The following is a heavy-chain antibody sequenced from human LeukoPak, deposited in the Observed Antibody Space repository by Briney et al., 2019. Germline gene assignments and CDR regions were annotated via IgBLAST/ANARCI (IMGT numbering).Heavy chain of an antibody. CDR3: ARVGYSSGWPNYYYYYMDV. Sequence: VASVKVSCKASGYTFTSYGISWVRQAPGQGLEWMGWISAYNGNTNYAQKLQGRVTMTTDTSTSTAYMELRSLRSDDTAVYYCARVGYSSGWPNYYYYYMDVWGKGTTVTVSS. V-gene: IGHV1-18*01. D-gene: IGHD6-19*01. J-gene: IGHJ6*03. CDR2: ISAYNGNT. CDR1: GYTFTSYG.